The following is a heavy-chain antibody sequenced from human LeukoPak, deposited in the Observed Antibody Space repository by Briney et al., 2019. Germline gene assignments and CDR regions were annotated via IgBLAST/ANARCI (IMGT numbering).Heavy chain of an antibody. CDR3: AKEGYCSGGTCYRVFDY. J-gene: IGHJ4*02. D-gene: IGHD2-15*01. CDR1: GFTFSSYA. V-gene: IGHV3-23*01. Sequence: GGSLRLSCAASGFTFSSYAMSWVRQAPGKGLEWVSAISGSGGSTYSADSVKGRFTISRDNSKNTLYLQMNSLRAEDTAVYYCAKEGYCSGGTCYRVFDYWGQRTLVTVSS. CDR2: ISGSGGST.